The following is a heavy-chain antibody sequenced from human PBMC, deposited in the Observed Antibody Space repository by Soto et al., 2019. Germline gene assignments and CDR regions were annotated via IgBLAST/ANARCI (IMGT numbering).Heavy chain of an antibody. D-gene: IGHD2-15*01. CDR1: GYTFTSYA. J-gene: IGHJ6*02. CDR3: AAARILAGGHTNYYGMDV. CDR2: INAGNGNT. V-gene: IGHV1-3*01. Sequence: ASVKVSCKASGYTFTSYAMHWVRQAPGQRLEWMGWINAGNGNTKYSQKFQGRVTITRDTSASTAYMELSSLRSEDTAVYYCAAARILAGGHTNYYGMDVWGQGTTVTVSS.